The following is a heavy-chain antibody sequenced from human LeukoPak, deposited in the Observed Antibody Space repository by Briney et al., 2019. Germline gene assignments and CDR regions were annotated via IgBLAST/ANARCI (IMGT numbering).Heavy chain of an antibody. CDR3: ARGPARLVVVAATDY. D-gene: IGHD2-15*01. CDR2: INTNTGNP. J-gene: IGHJ4*02. V-gene: IGHV7-4-1*02. Sequence: ASVKVSCKASGYTFTSYAMNWVRQAPGQGLEWMGWINTNTGNPTYAQGFTGRFVFSLDTSVSTAYLQISSLKAEDTAVYYRARGPARLVVVAATDYWGQGTLVTVSS. CDR1: GYTFTSYA.